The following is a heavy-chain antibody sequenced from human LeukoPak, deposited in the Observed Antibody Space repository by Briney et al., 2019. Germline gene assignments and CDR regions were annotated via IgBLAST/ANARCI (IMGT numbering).Heavy chain of an antibody. V-gene: IGHV4-39*07. Sequence: PSETLSLTCTVSGGSISSSSYYWGWIRQPPGKGLEWIGSIYYSGSTYYNPSLKSRVTISVDTSKNQFSLKLSSVTAADTAVYYCARVKTYYYGSGSYYPDYFDYWGQGTLVTVSS. D-gene: IGHD3-10*01. CDR2: IYYSGST. J-gene: IGHJ4*02. CDR1: GGSISSSSYY. CDR3: ARVKTYYYGSGSYYPDYFDY.